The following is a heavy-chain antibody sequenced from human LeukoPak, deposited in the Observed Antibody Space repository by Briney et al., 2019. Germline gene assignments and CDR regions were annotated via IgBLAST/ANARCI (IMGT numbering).Heavy chain of an antibody. J-gene: IGHJ5*02. CDR1: GGSFSGYY. V-gene: IGHV4-34*01. CDR3: ARGKDRITIFGVVIGKSWFDP. D-gene: IGHD3-3*01. Sequence: SETLSLTCAVYGGSFSGYYWSWIRQPPGKGLEWIGEINHSGSTNYNPFLKSRVTISVDTSKNQFSLKLSSVTAADTAVYYCARGKDRITIFGVVIGKSWFDPWGQGTLVTVSS. CDR2: INHSGST.